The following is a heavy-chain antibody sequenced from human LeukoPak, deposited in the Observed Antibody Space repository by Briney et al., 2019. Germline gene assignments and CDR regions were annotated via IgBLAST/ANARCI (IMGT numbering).Heavy chain of an antibody. J-gene: IGHJ4*02. Sequence: GESLKISCKGSGYRFTSYWIAWVRQMPGKGLEWMGIIYPSDSDTKYSPSFQGQVTISVDKSITTAYLQWNSLKSSDTAIYYCARHSGDGFDYWGQGTLVTVSS. CDR3: ARHSGDGFDY. CDR1: GYRFTSYW. V-gene: IGHV5-51*01. D-gene: IGHD2-21*02. CDR2: IYPSDSDT.